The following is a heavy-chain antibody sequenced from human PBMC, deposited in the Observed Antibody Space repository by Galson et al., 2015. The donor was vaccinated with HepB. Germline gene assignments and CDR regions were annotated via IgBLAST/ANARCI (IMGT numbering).Heavy chain of an antibody. CDR2: VFYTGSA. D-gene: IGHD3-16*01. CDR3: ASSLSMLDYYYYYMDV. J-gene: IGHJ6*03. V-gene: IGHV4-59*01. Sequence: GKGLEWIGYVFYTGSANYNPSLKSRVAISVDTSKNQFSLKLSSVTAADTAVYYCASSLSMLDYYYYYMDVWGKGTTVTVSS.